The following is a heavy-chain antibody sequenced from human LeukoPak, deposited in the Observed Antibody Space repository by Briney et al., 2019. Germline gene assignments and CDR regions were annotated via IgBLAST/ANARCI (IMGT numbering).Heavy chain of an antibody. Sequence: ASVTVSCKASGYTFTVYYMHWVRQAPGQGLEWMGWINPNSGGTNYAQKFQGRVTMTRDTSISTAYMELSRLRSDDTAVYYCARDAYYYDSSGSDWGQGTLVTVSS. CDR3: ARDAYYYDSSGSD. D-gene: IGHD3-22*01. J-gene: IGHJ4*02. CDR1: GYTFTVYY. V-gene: IGHV1-2*02. CDR2: INPNSGGT.